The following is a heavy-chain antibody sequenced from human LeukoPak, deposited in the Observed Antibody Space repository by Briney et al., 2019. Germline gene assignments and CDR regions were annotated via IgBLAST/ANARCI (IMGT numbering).Heavy chain of an antibody. V-gene: IGHV3-11*01. CDR2: ISSSGSTI. D-gene: IGHD3-22*01. J-gene: IGHJ4*02. CDR1: GFTFSDYY. Sequence: GGSLRLSCAASGFTFSDYYMSWVRQAPGKGLEWVSYISSSGSTIYYADSVKGRFTISRDNAKNSLYLQMNSLRAEDTAVYYCARVPLPTRYYYHSSGYYFDYWGQGTLVTASS. CDR3: ARVPLPTRYYYHSSGYYFDY.